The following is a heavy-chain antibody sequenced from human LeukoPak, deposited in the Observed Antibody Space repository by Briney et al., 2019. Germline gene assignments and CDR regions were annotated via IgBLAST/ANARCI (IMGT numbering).Heavy chain of an antibody. CDR2: ISSSSSYI. J-gene: IGHJ4*02. V-gene: IGHV3-21*01. D-gene: IGHD1-26*01. Sequence: GGSLRLSCATTGFTFSSYSMDWVREAPGKELEWVSSISSSSSYIYYADSVKGRFTISRDNAKNSLYLQMNSLRAEDTAVYYCAREGFAGSYASWYWGQGTLVTVSS. CDR3: AREGFAGSYASWY. CDR1: GFTFSSYS.